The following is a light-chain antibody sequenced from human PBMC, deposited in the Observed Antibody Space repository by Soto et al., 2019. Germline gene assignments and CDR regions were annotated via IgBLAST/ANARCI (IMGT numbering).Light chain of an antibody. CDR2: DVT. CDR3: LSYAGSYNFV. CDR1: SSDVGGYNF. V-gene: IGLV2-11*01. Sequence: QSALTQPRSVSGSPGQSVTISCTGTSSDVGGYNFVSWYQQLPGKAPKLMIYDVTKRPSGVPDRFSGSKSGNTASLTISGLQADDEADYYCLSYAGSYNFVFGSGTKLTVL. J-gene: IGLJ1*01.